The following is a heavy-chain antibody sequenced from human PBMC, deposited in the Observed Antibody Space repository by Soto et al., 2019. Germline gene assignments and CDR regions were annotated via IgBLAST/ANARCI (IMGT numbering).Heavy chain of an antibody. V-gene: IGHV1-8*01. J-gene: IGHJ4*02. CDR1: GYTFTSYD. CDR2: MSPNSGNT. D-gene: IGHD7-27*01. Sequence: HVQLVQSGAEVKKPGASVKVSCKAAGYTFTSYDINWVRQAAGQGFEWMGWMSPNSGNTGYAQKFQGRVTMTRNTAISTAYMELSSLTSEDTAGDYCARGPPSWGVDFWGQGTLVTVSS. CDR3: ARGPPSWGVDF.